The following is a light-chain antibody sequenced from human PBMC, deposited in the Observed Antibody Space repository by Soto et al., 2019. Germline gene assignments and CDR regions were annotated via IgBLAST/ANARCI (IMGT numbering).Light chain of an antibody. CDR1: RNINSW. V-gene: IGKV1-5*03. Sequence: DIQMTQSPSTLSASVGDRVIITCRASRNINSWLAWYQKKPGKAPKLLIYKASTLESGVPSRFSGSGSGTEFALTISSLQPDDFAAYFCQQYNSYSQFTFGPGTKVDIK. CDR3: QQYNSYSQFT. J-gene: IGKJ3*01. CDR2: KAS.